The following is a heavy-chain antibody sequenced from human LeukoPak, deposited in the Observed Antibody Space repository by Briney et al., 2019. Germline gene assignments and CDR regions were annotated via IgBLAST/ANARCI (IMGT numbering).Heavy chain of an antibody. CDR3: AKAIAAPVWYFDL. J-gene: IGHJ2*01. V-gene: IGHV3-53*01. D-gene: IGHD6-13*01. CDR1: GFTVSSNY. CDR2: IYSGGNT. Sequence: GGSLRLSCAASGFTVSSNYMSWVRQAPGKGLEWVSIIYSGGNTYYADSVKGRFTISRDNSKNTLFLQMNSLRAEDTAVYYCAKAIAAPVWYFDLWGRGTLVTVSS.